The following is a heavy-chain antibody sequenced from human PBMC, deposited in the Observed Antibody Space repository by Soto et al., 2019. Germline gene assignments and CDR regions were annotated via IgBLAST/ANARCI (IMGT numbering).Heavy chain of an antibody. CDR1: GFIFRSYG. V-gene: IGHV3-30*18. Sequence: QVQLVESGGGVVQPGKSLRLSCAASGFIFRSYGVHWVRQAPGKGLEWVALISHDGSNAYYADAVKGRFTISRGNAKDTVYLQMNSLRPEDTAVYYCAKQGIEVAGTDYFDYWGQGALVTVAS. CDR3: AKQGIEVAGTDYFDY. J-gene: IGHJ4*02. CDR2: ISHDGSNA. D-gene: IGHD6-19*01.